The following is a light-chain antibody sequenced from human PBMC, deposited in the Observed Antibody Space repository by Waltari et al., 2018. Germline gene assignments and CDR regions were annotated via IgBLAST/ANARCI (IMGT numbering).Light chain of an antibody. J-gene: IGLJ2*01. CDR3: QSYDSSLSGVV. CDR1: SSNIGAGYD. Sequence: QSVLTQPPSVSGAPGQRVTISCTGSSSNIGAGYDVHWYQQLPGTAPKLLIYGNSNRPSGGPDRCSGAKSGTSAALAITGRQAEDEADYYCQSYDSSLSGVVFGGGTKLTVL. CDR2: GNS. V-gene: IGLV1-40*01.